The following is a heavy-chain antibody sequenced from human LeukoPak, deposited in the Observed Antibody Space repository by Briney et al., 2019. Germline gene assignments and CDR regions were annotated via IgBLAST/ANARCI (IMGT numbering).Heavy chain of an antibody. J-gene: IGHJ4*02. V-gene: IGHV3-21*01. CDR2: ITGSGAYI. D-gene: IGHD3-10*01. CDR3: ARDSGSGSYSEY. Sequence: GALRLSCAASEFTFSTNVMNWVRQAPGKGLEWVSSITGSGAYIYYADSVMGRFTISRDNAKNTLYLQMNSLRAEDTAVYYCARDSGSGSYSEYWGLGTLVTVSS. CDR1: EFTFSTNV.